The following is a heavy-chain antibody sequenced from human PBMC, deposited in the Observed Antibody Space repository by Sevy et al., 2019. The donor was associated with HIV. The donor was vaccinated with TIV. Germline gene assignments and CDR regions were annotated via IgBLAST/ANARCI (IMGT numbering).Heavy chain of an antibody. CDR3: AGPILTYNNGWSYYDY. D-gene: IGHD6-19*01. V-gene: IGHV4-39*01. CDR2: INYRGIT. J-gene: IGHJ4*02. CDR1: GASISSSGYY. Sequence: SETLSLTCTVSGASISSSGYYWGWIRQPPGKGLEWIASINYRGITFDNPSLKSRITISADMSKNQFSLDLNSVTAADTAIYYCAGPILTYNNGWSYYDYWGQGTVVTFSS.